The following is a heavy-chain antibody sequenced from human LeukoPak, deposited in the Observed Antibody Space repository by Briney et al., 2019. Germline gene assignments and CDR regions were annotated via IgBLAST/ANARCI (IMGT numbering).Heavy chain of an antibody. V-gene: IGHV7-4-1*02. CDR1: GYTFTSYA. Sequence: GASVKVSCKASGYTFTSYAMNWVRQAPGQGLEWMGWINTNTGNPTYAQGFTGRFVFSLDTSVSTAYLQISSLKAEDTAVYYCAREYCSSTSCSYFDYWGQGTLVTVSS. CDR2: INTNTGNP. CDR3: AREYCSSTSCSYFDY. J-gene: IGHJ4*02. D-gene: IGHD2-2*01.